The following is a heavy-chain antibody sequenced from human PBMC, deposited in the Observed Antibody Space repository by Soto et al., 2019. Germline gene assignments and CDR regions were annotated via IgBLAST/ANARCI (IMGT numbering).Heavy chain of an antibody. CDR3: APYRGFPARYNWFDP. CDR2: IYWNDDK. CDR1: GFSLSTGGVG. Sequence: SGPTLVNPTQTLIPTCTFSGFSLSTGGVGVGWIRQPPGKALEWLALIYWNDDKRYNPSLKSRLTINKDTSKNQVVLTMTNMDPVDTATYYCAPYRGFPARYNWFDPWGQGTLVTVSS. D-gene: IGHD5-18*01. V-gene: IGHV2-5*01. J-gene: IGHJ5*02.